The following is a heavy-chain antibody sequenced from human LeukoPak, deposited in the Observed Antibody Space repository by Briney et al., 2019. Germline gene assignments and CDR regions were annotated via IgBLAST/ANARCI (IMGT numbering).Heavy chain of an antibody. Sequence: ASETLTLTCTVSGGSISSGDYYWSWIRQPPGKGLEWIGYIYYSGSTNYNPSLKSRVTISVDTSKNQFSLKLSSVTAADTAVYYCARAGHYDDAFDIWGQGTMVTVSS. V-gene: IGHV4-61*08. CDR3: ARAGHYDDAFDI. D-gene: IGHD3-22*01. J-gene: IGHJ3*02. CDR2: IYYSGST. CDR1: GGSISSGDYY.